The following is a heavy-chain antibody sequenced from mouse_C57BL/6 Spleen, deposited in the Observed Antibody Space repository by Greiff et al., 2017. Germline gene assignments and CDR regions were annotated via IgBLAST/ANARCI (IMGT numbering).Heavy chain of an antibody. V-gene: IGHV1-69*01. CDR3: ARTLITTVVATKGAMDY. Sequence: VQLQQPGAELVMPGASVKLSCKASGYTFTSYWMHWVKQRPGQGLEWIGEIDPSDSYTNYNQKFKGKSTLTVDKSSSTAYMQLSSLTSEDSAVYYCARTLITTVVATKGAMDYWGQGTSVTVSS. D-gene: IGHD1-1*01. CDR2: IDPSDSYT. J-gene: IGHJ4*01. CDR1: GYTFTSYW.